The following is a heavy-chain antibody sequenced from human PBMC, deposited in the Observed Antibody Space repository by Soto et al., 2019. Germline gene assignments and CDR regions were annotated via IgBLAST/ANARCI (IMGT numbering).Heavy chain of an antibody. D-gene: IGHD2-2*01. CDR1: GGTFSSYA. CDR3: ASYCSSTSCYPRNLYYYYGMDV. V-gene: IGHV1-69*13. Sequence: ASVKVSCKASGGTFSSYAISWVRQAPGQGLEWMGGIIPIFGTANYAQKFQGRVTITADESTSTAYMELSSLRSEDTAVYYCASYCSSTSCYPRNLYYYYGMDVWGQGTTVTVSS. CDR2: IIPIFGTA. J-gene: IGHJ6*02.